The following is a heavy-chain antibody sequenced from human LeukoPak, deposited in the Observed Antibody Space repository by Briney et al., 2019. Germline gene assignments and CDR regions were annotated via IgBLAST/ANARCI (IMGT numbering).Heavy chain of an antibody. CDR1: GGSFSGYY. J-gene: IGHJ3*02. V-gene: IGHV4-34*01. Sequence: SETLSLTCAVYGGSFSGYYWSWIRQPPGKGLEWIGEINHSGSTNYNPSLKSRVTISVDTSKNQFSLTLISVTAADTAVYYCARHLGTGSVDAFDIWGPGTMVTVSS. CDR2: INHSGST. D-gene: IGHD1-26*01. CDR3: ARHLGTGSVDAFDI.